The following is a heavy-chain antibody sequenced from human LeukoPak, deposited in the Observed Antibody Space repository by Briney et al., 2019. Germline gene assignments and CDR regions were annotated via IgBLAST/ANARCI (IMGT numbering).Heavy chain of an antibody. CDR3: AIDPGYCYVWRDDAFDI. CDR2: ISYDGSNK. D-gene: IGHD5-18*01. Sequence: GGSLRLSCAASGFTFSSYGMHWVRQAPGKGLEWVAVISYDGSNKYYADSVKGRFTISRDNSKNTLYLQMNSLRAEPTAVYYCAIDPGYCYVWRDDAFDIWGQGTMVTVSS. V-gene: IGHV3-30*03. J-gene: IGHJ3*02. CDR1: GFTFSSYG.